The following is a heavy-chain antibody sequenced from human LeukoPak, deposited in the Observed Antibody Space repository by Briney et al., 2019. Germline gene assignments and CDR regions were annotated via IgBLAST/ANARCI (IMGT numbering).Heavy chain of an antibody. V-gene: IGHV1-18*01. CDR2: ISAYNGNT. D-gene: IGHD3-10*01. CDR1: GYTFTSYG. J-gene: IGHJ6*03. Sequence: ASVKVSCKASGYTFTSYGFSWVRQAPGQGLEWMGWISAYNGNTNYAQKLQGRVTMTTDTSASTAYMELRSLRSDDTAVYFCARDHYVSGSLYDYYMDVWGKGTTVTVSS. CDR3: ARDHYVSGSLYDYYMDV.